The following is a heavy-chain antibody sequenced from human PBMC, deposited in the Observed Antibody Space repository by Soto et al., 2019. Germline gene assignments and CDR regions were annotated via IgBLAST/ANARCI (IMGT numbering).Heavy chain of an antibody. CDR3: ARVYNWNDDGNFDY. CDR2: ITDDGSSK. Sequence: PGGSLRLSCAASGFTFSSYAMSWVRQAPGKGLEWVSAITDDGSSKYYADSVKGRFTISRDNSKNTLYLQMNSLRAEDTAVYYCARVYNWNDDGNFDYWGQGTLVTVSS. CDR1: GFTFSSYA. D-gene: IGHD1-1*01. J-gene: IGHJ4*02. V-gene: IGHV3-23*01.